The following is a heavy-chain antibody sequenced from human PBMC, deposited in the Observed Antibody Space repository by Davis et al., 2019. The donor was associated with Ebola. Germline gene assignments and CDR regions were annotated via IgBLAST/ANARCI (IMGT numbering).Heavy chain of an antibody. J-gene: IGHJ6*02. CDR1: GFTFSSYE. V-gene: IGHV3-48*03. D-gene: IGHD3-22*01. Sequence: GESLKISCAASGFTFSSYEMNWVRQAPGKGLEWVSYISSSGSTIYYAESVKGRFTISRDNAKNSLYLQMNSLRAEDTAVYYCATVIHYYDSSGYYYVESGMDVWGQGTTVTVSS. CDR3: ATVIHYYDSSGYYYVESGMDV. CDR2: ISSSGSTI.